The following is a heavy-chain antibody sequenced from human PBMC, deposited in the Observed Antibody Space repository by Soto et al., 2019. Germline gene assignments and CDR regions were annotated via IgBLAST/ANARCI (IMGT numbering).Heavy chain of an antibody. J-gene: IGHJ4*02. CDR2: IYYSGST. V-gene: IGHV4-61*01. D-gene: IGHD1-26*01. CDR1: GGSVSSGSYY. Sequence: QVQLQESGPGLVKPSETLSLTCTVSGGSVSSGSYYWSWIRQPPGKGLEWIGYIYYSGSTNYNPSLTSRVTISVDTSKNQFSLKLSSVTAADTAVYYCARETVGATSSFDYWGQGTLVTVSS. CDR3: ARETVGATSSFDY.